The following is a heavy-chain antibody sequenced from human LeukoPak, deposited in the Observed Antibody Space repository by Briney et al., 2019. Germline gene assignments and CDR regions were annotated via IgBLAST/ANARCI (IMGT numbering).Heavy chain of an antibody. V-gene: IGHV3-23*01. J-gene: IGHJ4*02. D-gene: IGHD4-17*01. CDR1: GFTFSSYA. Sequence: GGSLRVSCAASGFTFSSYAMSWVRQAPGKRLEWVSAISGSGSSTYYADSVKGRSTISRDNSKNTLYLQMNSLRAEDTAVYYCAKDTARHDYWGQGTLVTVSS. CDR2: ISGSGSST. CDR3: AKDTARHDY.